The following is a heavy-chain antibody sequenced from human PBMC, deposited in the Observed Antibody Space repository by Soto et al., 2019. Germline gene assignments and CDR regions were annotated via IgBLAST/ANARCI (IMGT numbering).Heavy chain of an antibody. CDR2: IIPIFGTA. CDR3: AREARGYSGYDEGTFDY. CDR1: GGTFSSYA. Sequence: SVKVSCKASGGTFSSYAISWVRQAPGQGLEWMGGIIPIFGTANYAQKFQGRVTITADESTSTAYMELSSLRSEDTAVYYCAREARGYSGYDEGTFDYWGQGTLVTVSS. V-gene: IGHV1-69*13. J-gene: IGHJ4*02. D-gene: IGHD5-12*01.